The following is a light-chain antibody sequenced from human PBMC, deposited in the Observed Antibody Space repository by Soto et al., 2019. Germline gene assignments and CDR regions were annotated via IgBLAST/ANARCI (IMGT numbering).Light chain of an antibody. CDR2: AAS. CDR3: QQSYSTPWT. CDR1: QSISSY. Sequence: DIQMTHSPSSLSASVGARVTITCRASQSISSYLNWYQQKPGKAAKLLIHAASSLQSGVSSRFSGSGSGTDFTLTISSLQPEDFATYYCQQSYSTPWTFGQGTKLDIK. V-gene: IGKV1-39*01. J-gene: IGKJ1*01.